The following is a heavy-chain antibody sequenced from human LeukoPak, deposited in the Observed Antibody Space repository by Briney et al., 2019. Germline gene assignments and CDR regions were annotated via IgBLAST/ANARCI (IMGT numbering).Heavy chain of an antibody. Sequence: PSETLSLTCTVSGNSFGDYYWSWIRQPAGKGLEWIGRIYTSGSTTYNPSLKSRVTISVDTSKNQFSLNLSSATAADTAVYYCARVFDTYYMDVWGKGTTVTVSS. CDR1: GNSFGDYY. CDR3: ARVFDTYYMDV. J-gene: IGHJ6*03. CDR2: IYTSGST. V-gene: IGHV4-4*07.